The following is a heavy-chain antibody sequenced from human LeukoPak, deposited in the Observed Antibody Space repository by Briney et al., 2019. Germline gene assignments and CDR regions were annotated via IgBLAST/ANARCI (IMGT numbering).Heavy chain of an antibody. V-gene: IGHV3-73*01. CDR2: IRSKANSYAT. CDR1: GFTFSGSA. J-gene: IGHJ2*01. Sequence: PGGSLKLSCAASGFTFSGSAMHWVRQASGKGLEWVGRIRSKANSYATAYAASVKGRFTISRDDSKNTAYLQMNSLKTEDTAVYYCAKGPGTVAYWYFDLWGRGTLVTVSS. CDR3: AKGPGTVAYWYFDL. D-gene: IGHD4-17*01.